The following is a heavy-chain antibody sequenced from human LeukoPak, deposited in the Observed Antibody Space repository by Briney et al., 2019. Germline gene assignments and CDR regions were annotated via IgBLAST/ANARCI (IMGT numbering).Heavy chain of an antibody. Sequence: PGGSLRLTCAASGFTFSSYSMTWVRQAAGKGLEWVANIREDGSDKYYVDSVRGRFTVSRDNAKNSLYLQMNSLRAEDTAVYYCARDRGWLQFDYWGHGTLFTVSS. CDR2: IREDGSDK. CDR3: ARDRGWLQFDY. CDR1: GFTFSSYS. V-gene: IGHV3-7*04. J-gene: IGHJ4*01. D-gene: IGHD5-24*01.